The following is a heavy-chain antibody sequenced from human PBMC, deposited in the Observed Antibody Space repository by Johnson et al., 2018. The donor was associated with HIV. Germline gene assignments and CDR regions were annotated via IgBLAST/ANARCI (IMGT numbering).Heavy chain of an antibody. J-gene: IGHJ3*02. Sequence: VQLVESGGGLIQPGGSLRLSCAASGFTVSSNYMSWVRQAPGKGLEWVSVIYSGGSTYYADSVTGRFTISRDNSKNTLYLQMNSLRAEDKALYYCAVTLHSSGWYGGDDAFDIWGQGTMVTVSS. CDR2: IYSGGST. V-gene: IGHV3-66*03. CDR1: GFTVSSNY. CDR3: AVTLHSSGWYGGDDAFDI. D-gene: IGHD6-19*01.